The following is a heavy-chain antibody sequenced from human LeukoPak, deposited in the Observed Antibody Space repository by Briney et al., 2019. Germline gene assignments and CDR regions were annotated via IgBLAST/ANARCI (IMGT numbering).Heavy chain of an antibody. CDR1: GYTFTGYY. D-gene: IGHD6-13*01. CDR2: INPNSGGT. CDR3: AKMRGIAAAGKNWFDP. J-gene: IGHJ5*02. Sequence: GASVKVSCKASGYTFTGYYMHWVRQAPGQGLEWMGWINPNSGGTNYAQKFQGRVTMTRDTSISTAYIELSRLRSDDTAVYYCAKMRGIAAAGKNWFDPWGQGTLVTVSS. V-gene: IGHV1-2*02.